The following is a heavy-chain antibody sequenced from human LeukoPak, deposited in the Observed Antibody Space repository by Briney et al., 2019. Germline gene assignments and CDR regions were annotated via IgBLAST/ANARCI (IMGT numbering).Heavy chain of an antibody. Sequence: GGSLRLSCAASGFTFSSYWMSWARQAPGKGLEWVANIKQDGSEKYYVDSVKGRFTISRDNAKNSLYLQMNSLRAEDTAVYYCARGPLGRFLEWLSSYGMDVWGQGTTVTVSS. D-gene: IGHD3-3*01. V-gene: IGHV3-7*01. CDR3: ARGPLGRFLEWLSSYGMDV. CDR2: IKQDGSEK. J-gene: IGHJ6*02. CDR1: GFTFSSYW.